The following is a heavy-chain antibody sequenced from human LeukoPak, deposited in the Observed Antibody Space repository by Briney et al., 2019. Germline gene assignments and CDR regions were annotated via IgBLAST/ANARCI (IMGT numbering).Heavy chain of an antibody. D-gene: IGHD6-19*01. CDR3: ARDDSSGWYLWFDP. CDR1: DDSITMYY. J-gene: IGHJ5*02. V-gene: IGHV4-4*07. Sequence: SETLSLTCSVSDDSITMYYWTWIRQPAGKGLEWIGRIYTSGSTNYNPSLKSRVTMSVDTSKNQFSLKLSSVTAADTAVYYCARDDSSGWYLWFDPWGQGTLVTVSS. CDR2: IYTSGST.